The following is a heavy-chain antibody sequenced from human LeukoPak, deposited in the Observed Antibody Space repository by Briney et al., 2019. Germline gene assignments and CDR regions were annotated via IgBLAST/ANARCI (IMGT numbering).Heavy chain of an antibody. V-gene: IGHV3-30-3*01. CDR1: GFTFSNNA. J-gene: IGHJ4*02. CDR2: ISYDGSTK. Sequence: RTGGSLRLSCAASGFTFSNNAMHWVRQTPGKGLEWVAVISYDGSTKYYADSVKGRFTVSRDNSKNTLYLQMDSLRAEDTALYYCARDSGQYSYGLGDSWGQGTLVTVSS. CDR3: ARDSGQYSYGLGDS. D-gene: IGHD5-18*01.